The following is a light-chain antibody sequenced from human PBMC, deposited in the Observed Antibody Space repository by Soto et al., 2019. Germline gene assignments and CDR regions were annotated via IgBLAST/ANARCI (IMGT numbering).Light chain of an antibody. J-gene: IGKJ2*01. CDR3: QQYENLPYT. Sequence: DIQMTQSPSSLSASVGGRVTITCQASQDISNFLNWYQQKPGKAPKLLIYDASNLETGVPSRFTGSGSGTDFSFTIRSLQPEDIATYYCQQYENLPYTFGQGTKVDIK. CDR1: QDISNF. CDR2: DAS. V-gene: IGKV1-33*01.